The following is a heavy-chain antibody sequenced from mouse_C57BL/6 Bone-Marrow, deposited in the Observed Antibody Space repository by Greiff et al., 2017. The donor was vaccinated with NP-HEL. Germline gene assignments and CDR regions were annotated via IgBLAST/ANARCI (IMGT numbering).Heavy chain of an antibody. J-gene: IGHJ2*01. Sequence: QVQLQQSGAELAKPGASVKLSCKASGYTFTSYWMHWVKQRPGQGLEWIGYINPSSGYTKYNQKFKDKATLTADKSASTAYMQLSSLTYEDSAVYYCATTYYGSSYEIDYWGQGTTLTVSS. V-gene: IGHV1-7*01. CDR2: INPSSGYT. CDR3: ATTYYGSSYEIDY. D-gene: IGHD1-1*01. CDR1: GYTFTSYW.